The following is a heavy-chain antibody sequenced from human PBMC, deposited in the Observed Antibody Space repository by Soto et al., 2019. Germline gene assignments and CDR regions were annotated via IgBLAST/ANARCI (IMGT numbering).Heavy chain of an antibody. Sequence: SETLSLTCTVSGGSISSGDYYWSWIRQPPGKGLEWIGYIYYSVSTYYNPSLKRRVTISVDTSKNQFSLKLSYVTAADTAVYYCARDPEVLYYDYWGQGTLVTVSS. CDR2: IYYSVST. CDR1: GGSISSGDYY. CDR3: ARDPEVLYYDY. J-gene: IGHJ4*02. V-gene: IGHV4-30-4*01. D-gene: IGHD1-26*01.